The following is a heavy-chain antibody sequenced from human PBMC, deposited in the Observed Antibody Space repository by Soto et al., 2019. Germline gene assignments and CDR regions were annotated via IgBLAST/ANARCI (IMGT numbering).Heavy chain of an antibody. CDR1: GYTFTSYV. D-gene: IGHD6-19*01. Sequence: ASVKVSCKASGYTFTSYVISWVRQAPGQGLEWMGWIGAYNGNTNYAQKLQGRVTMTTDTSTSTAYMELRSLRSDDTAVYYCARAGYSSGWYWFDPWGQGTLVTVSS. CDR3: ARAGYSSGWYWFDP. V-gene: IGHV1-18*01. CDR2: IGAYNGNT. J-gene: IGHJ5*02.